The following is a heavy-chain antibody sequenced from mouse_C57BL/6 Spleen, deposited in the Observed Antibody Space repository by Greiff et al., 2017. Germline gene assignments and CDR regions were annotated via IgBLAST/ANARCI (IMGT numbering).Heavy chain of an antibody. CDR3: AIQLLSAY. J-gene: IGHJ3*01. V-gene: IGHV1-74*01. D-gene: IGHD2-1*01. CDR1: GYTFTSYW. Sequence: VQLQQPGAELVKPGASVKVSCKASGYTFTSYWMHWVKQRPGQGLEWIVRIHPSDSDTNYNQKFKSKAALTVDKSSSTAYMQLSSLTSEDSAVYYCAIQLLSAYWGQGTLVTVSA. CDR2: IHPSDSDT.